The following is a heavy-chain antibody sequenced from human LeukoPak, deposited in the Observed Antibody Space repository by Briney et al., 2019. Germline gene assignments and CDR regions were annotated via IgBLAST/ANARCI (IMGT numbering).Heavy chain of an antibody. CDR3: ARDTAMVT. V-gene: IGHV3-30*03. D-gene: IGHD5-18*01. J-gene: IGHJ4*02. CDR2: ISYDGSNK. Sequence: GGSLRLSCAASGFTFSSYGMHWVRQAPGKGLEWVAVISYDGSNKYYADSVKGRFTISRDNSKNTLYLQMNGLRAEDTAVYYCARDTAMVTWGQGTLVTVSS. CDR1: GFTFSSYG.